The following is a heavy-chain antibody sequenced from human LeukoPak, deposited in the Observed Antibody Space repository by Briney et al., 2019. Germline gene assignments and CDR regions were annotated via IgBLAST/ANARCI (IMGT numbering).Heavy chain of an antibody. Sequence: ASVKVSCKASGYTFTSYYMHWVRQAPGQGLEWMGWINPNGGGTNYAQKFQGRVTMTRDTSISTAYMELSRLRSDDTAVYYCARVEYDFWSGYASYYYYYMDVWGKGTTVTVSS. CDR1: GYTFTSYY. CDR3: ARVEYDFWSGYASYYYYYMDV. J-gene: IGHJ6*03. D-gene: IGHD3-3*01. V-gene: IGHV1-2*02. CDR2: INPNGGGT.